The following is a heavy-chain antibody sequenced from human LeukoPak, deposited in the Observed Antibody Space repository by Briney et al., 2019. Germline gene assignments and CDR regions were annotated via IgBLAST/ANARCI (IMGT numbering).Heavy chain of an antibody. CDR1: GFTFRTYA. Sequence: GGSLTLSCAASGFTFRTYAMSWVRQTPGKGLEWLSLISSRGDTYYADSVKGRFTISRDNSKNTLFLQMSALRDEDTAIYYCARDLGSGWYFNHWGQGTLVTVSS. CDR3: ARDLGSGWYFNH. V-gene: IGHV3-53*01. D-gene: IGHD6-19*01. CDR2: ISSRGDT. J-gene: IGHJ4*02.